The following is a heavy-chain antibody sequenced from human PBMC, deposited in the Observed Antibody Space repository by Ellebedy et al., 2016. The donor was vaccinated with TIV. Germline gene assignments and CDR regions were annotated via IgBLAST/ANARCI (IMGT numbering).Heavy chain of an antibody. J-gene: IGHJ4*02. D-gene: IGHD1-1*01. Sequence: GGSLRLXXAASGFTFSTYWMSWVRQAPGKGLEWVANIKLDASETHYVDSVRGRFTISRDNAKNSAYLQMNSLRVEDTAVYYCARRQYGYGFDYWGQGTLVTVSS. CDR1: GFTFSTYW. CDR3: ARRQYGYGFDY. V-gene: IGHV3-7*01. CDR2: IKLDASET.